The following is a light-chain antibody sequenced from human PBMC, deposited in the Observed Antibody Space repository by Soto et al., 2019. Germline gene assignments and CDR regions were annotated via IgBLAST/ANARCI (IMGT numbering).Light chain of an antibody. CDR3: QQYNTYST. V-gene: IGKV1-5*01. CDR2: DAS. Sequence: IKMTQSLSTLSASVGDRVTITCRASQSISSWLAWYQQKPGKAPKLLIYDASSLESGVPSRFSGSGSGTEFTLTISSLQPDDFATYYCQQYNTYSTFGQVTRLEI. CDR1: QSISSW. J-gene: IGKJ5*01.